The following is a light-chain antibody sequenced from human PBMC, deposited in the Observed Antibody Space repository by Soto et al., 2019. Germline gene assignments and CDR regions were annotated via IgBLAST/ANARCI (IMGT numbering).Light chain of an antibody. Sequence: QSVLTQPRSLSGSPGQSVTISCTGPTIGAHSFVSWYQDRPDKVPKLLIYDVSQRPSGVPDRFSGSRSANTASLTISGLQADDAAAYYCCSYTGKKVFGFGTGTKVTVL. J-gene: IGLJ1*01. CDR3: CSYTGKKVFG. V-gene: IGLV2-11*01. CDR1: TIGAHSF. CDR2: DVS.